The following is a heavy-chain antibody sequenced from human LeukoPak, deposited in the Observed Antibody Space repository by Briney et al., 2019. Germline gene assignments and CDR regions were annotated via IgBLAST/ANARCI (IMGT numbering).Heavy chain of an antibody. V-gene: IGHV4-39*01. CDR3: ARLDSGSDAFDI. Sequence: SETLSLTCTVSGGSISSSSYYWGWIRQPPGKGLEWIGSIYYSGSTYYNPSLESRVTISVDTSKNQFSLKLSSVTAADTAVYYCARLDSGSDAFDIWGQGTMVTVSS. J-gene: IGHJ3*02. CDR2: IYYSGST. D-gene: IGHD5-12*01. CDR1: GGSISSSSYY.